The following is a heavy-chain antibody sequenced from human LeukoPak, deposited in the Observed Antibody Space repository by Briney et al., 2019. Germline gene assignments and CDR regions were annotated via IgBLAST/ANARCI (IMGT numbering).Heavy chain of an antibody. CDR3: ARDTSGYSYGFDY. V-gene: IGHV3-7*01. D-gene: IGHD5-18*01. Sequence: GGSLRLSCAASRFTFSSYWMSWVRQAPGKGLEWVANIKQDGSEKLYVDSAKGRFTISRDNAKNSLYLQMNSLRAEDTAVYYCARDTSGYSYGFDYWGQGTLVTVSS. J-gene: IGHJ4*02. CDR1: RFTFSSYW. CDR2: IKQDGSEK.